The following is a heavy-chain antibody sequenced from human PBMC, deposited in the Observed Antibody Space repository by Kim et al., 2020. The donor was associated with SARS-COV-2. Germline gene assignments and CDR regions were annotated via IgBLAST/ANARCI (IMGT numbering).Heavy chain of an antibody. J-gene: IGHJ4*02. CDR1: GYTFTSYA. D-gene: IGHD6-19*01. CDR2: INTNTGNP. CDR3: AREMDLQWLTYFDY. Sequence: ASVKVSCKASGYTFTSYAMNWVRQAPGQGLEWMGWINTNTGNPTYAQGFTGRFVFSLDTSVSTAYLQISSLKAEDTAVYYCAREMDLQWLTYFDYWGQGTLVTVSS. V-gene: IGHV7-4-1*02.